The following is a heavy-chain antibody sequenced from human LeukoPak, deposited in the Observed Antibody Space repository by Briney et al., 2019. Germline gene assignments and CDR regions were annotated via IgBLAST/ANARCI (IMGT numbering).Heavy chain of an antibody. CDR2: INHSGST. D-gene: IGHD6-13*01. Sequence: PSETLSLTCAVYGGSFSGYYWSWIRQPPGKGLEWIGEINHSGSTNYNPSLKSRVTISVDTSKNQFSLKLSSVTAADTAVYYRARRFGYSSTRAFDYWGQGTLVTVSS. CDR3: ARRFGYSSTRAFDY. CDR1: GGSFSGYY. J-gene: IGHJ4*02. V-gene: IGHV4-34*01.